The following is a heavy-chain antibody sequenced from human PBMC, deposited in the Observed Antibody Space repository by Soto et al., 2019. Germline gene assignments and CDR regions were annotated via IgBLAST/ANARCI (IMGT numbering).Heavy chain of an antibody. J-gene: IGHJ1*01. CDR1: GFTFSSYW. V-gene: IGHV3-7*01. Sequence: PGGSLRLSCAASGFTFSSYWMSWVRQAPGKGLEWVANIKQDGSEKYYVDSVKGRFTISRDNAKNSLYLQMNSLRAEDTAVYYCARLRYFDWLLPYEYFQHWGQGTLVTVSS. CDR3: ARLRYFDWLLPYEYFQH. D-gene: IGHD3-9*01. CDR2: IKQDGSEK.